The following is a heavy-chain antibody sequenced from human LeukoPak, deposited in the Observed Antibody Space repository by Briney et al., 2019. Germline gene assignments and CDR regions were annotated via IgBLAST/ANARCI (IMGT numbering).Heavy chain of an antibody. J-gene: IGHJ4*02. D-gene: IGHD3-10*01. V-gene: IGHV3-23*01. CDR1: GFTFSSYA. CDR3: AKVTGGYYGSSEDY. Sequence: GGSLRLSCAASGFTFSSYAMSWVRQAPGKGLEWVSAISGSGGSTYYADSVKGRFTISRDNSKNTLYLQMNSLRAEDTAVYYCAKVTGGYYGSSEDYWGQGTLVTVSS. CDR2: ISGSGGST.